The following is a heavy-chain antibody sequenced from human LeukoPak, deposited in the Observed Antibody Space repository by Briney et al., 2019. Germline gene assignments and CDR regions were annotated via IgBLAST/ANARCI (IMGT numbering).Heavy chain of an antibody. CDR3: ASHVDSSGSGRAFDI. V-gene: IGHV1-46*01. CDR1: GYTFTSYY. CDR2: INPSVGST. Sequence: ASVKVSCKASGYTFTSYYMHWVRQAPGQGLEWMGIINPSVGSTTYAQKFQGRVTITPDKSTSTAYMELSSLRSEATPVYYCASHVDSSGSGRAFDIWGQGTMVTVSS. D-gene: IGHD3-22*01. J-gene: IGHJ3*02.